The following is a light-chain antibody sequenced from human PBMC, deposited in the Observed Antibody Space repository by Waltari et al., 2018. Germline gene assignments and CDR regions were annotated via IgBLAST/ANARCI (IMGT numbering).Light chain of an antibody. CDR1: NSNHGSTI. Sequence: GSNSNHGSTIVHWYQLLPGVAPKLLTYSDNQRPSGVPDRFSGSRSVNSASLAISGLQSEDEADYYCAAWDDSLNVIFGGGTKLTVL. J-gene: IGLJ2*01. CDR2: SDN. V-gene: IGLV1-44*01. CDR3: AAWDDSLNVI.